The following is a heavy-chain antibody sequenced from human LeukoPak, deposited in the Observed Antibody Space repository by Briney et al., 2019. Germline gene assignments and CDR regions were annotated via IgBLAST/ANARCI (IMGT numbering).Heavy chain of an antibody. Sequence: PGGSLRLSCAASGSYWMHWVRQAPGKGLVWVSHINSDGSWTSYADSVKGRFTISRDNAKKMLYLQMNSLRVEDTAVYYCAREMYYYGSGSTGFDPWGQGTLVTVSS. V-gene: IGHV3-74*01. J-gene: IGHJ5*02. D-gene: IGHD3-10*01. CDR2: INSDGSWT. CDR3: AREMYYYGSGSTGFDP. CDR1: GSYW.